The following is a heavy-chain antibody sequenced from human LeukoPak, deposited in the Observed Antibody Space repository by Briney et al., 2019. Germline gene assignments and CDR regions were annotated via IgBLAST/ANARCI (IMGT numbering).Heavy chain of an antibody. J-gene: IGHJ4*02. CDR3: ARGLDVVVVAGLYYFDY. Sequence: KPSETLTLTCAVYGGSFSGYYWSWIRQPPGKGLEWIGEINHSGSTNYNPSLKSRVTISVDTSKNQFSLKLSSVTAADTAVYYCARGLDVVVVAGLYYFDYWGQGTLVTVSS. D-gene: IGHD6-19*01. CDR2: INHSGST. CDR1: GGSFSGYY. V-gene: IGHV4-34*01.